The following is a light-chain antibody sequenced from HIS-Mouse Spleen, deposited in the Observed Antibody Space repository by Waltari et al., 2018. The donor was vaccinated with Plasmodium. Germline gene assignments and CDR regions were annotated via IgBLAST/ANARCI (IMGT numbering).Light chain of an antibody. CDR2: EVS. J-gene: IGLJ2*01. Sequence: QSALTQPPSASGSPGQSVTISCTGTSSDVGGYNYVSWYQQHPGKAPKLMIYEVSNRPPGGPDLFSGSKSGNTASLPVSGLQAEDEADYYCSSYAGSNNLVFGGGTKLTVL. CDR1: SSDVGGYNY. CDR3: SSYAGSNNLV. V-gene: IGLV2-8*01.